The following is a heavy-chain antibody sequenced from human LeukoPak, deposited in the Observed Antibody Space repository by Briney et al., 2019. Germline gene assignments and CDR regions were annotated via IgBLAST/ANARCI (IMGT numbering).Heavy chain of an antibody. CDR1: GGSISSGGYS. CDR3: ARLLYGDYADWFDP. V-gene: IGHV4-30-2*01. Sequence: PSQTLSLTCAVSGGSISSGGYSWSWIRQPPGKGLEWIGYIYHSGSTYYNPSLKSRVTISVDRSKNQFSLKLSSVTAADTAVYYCARLLYGDYADWFDPWGQGTLATVSS. CDR2: IYHSGST. J-gene: IGHJ5*02. D-gene: IGHD4-17*01.